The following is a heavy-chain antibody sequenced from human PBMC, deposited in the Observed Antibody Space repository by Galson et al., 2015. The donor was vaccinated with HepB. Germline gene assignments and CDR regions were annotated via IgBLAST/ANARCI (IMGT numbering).Heavy chain of an antibody. D-gene: IGHD3-22*01. CDR2: FDPEDGET. J-gene: IGHJ4*02. CDR3: AANPNYYDSSGYYGY. V-gene: IGHV1-24*01. Sequence: SVKVSCKVSGYTLTELSMHWVRQAPGKGLEWMGGFDPEDGETIYAQKFQGRVTMTEGTSTDTAYMELSSLRSEDTAVYYCAANPNYYDSSGYYGYWGQGTLVTVSS. CDR1: GYTLTELS.